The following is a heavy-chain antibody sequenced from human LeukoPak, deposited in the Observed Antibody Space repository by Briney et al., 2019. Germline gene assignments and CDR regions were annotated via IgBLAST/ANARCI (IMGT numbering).Heavy chain of an antibody. V-gene: IGHV4-31*03. CDR2: IYYSGTS. CDR1: GGSISRGGYY. D-gene: IGHD2-15*01. Sequence: SETLSLTCTVSGGSISRGGYYWSWIRQHPGKGLEWIGYIYYSGTSYYNPSLKSRVTISVDTSKNQFSLKLSSVTAADTAVYYCARRRIPRGWFDPWGQGTLSPSPQ. J-gene: IGHJ5*02. CDR3: ARRRIPRGWFDP.